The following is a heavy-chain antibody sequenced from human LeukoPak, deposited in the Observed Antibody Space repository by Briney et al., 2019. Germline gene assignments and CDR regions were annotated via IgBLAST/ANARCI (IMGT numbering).Heavy chain of an antibody. J-gene: IGHJ4*02. D-gene: IGHD4-11*01. V-gene: IGHV3-23*01. CDR2: ISGDGADL. Sequence: EGSLRLSCAASGFTFSNYAMIWVRQTPGKGLEWVSSISGDGADLYSTDSVKGRFTISRDNSKNTLYLQMDSLRAEDTAVYYCAREFGNYGGDYWGQGTLVTVSS. CDR3: AREFGNYGGDY. CDR1: GFTFSNYA.